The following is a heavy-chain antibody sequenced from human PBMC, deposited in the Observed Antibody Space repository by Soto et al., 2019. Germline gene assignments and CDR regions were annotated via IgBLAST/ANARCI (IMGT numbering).Heavy chain of an antibody. Sequence: GGSLRLSCAASGFTFSSYSMNWVRQAPGKGLEWVSSISSSSSYIYYADSVKGRFTISRDNAKNSLYLQMNSLRAEDTAVYYCVRDQNLEDYYGSGSYYKFLKYYFDYWGQGTLVTVSS. J-gene: IGHJ4*02. CDR2: ISSSSSYI. V-gene: IGHV3-21*01. CDR1: GFTFSSYS. CDR3: VRDQNLEDYYGSGSYYKFLKYYFDY. D-gene: IGHD3-10*01.